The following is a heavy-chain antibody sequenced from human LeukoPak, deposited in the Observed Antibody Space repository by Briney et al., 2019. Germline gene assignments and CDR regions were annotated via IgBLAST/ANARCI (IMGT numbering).Heavy chain of an antibody. D-gene: IGHD6-19*01. Sequence: GGSLRLSCAASGFTFSSYAMSWVRQAPGKGLEWVSAISGSGGSTYYADSVKGRFTISRDNSKNTLYLQMNSLRAEDTAVYYCAKVNASAVAGTRRYYYYYYMDVWGKGTTVTVSS. J-gene: IGHJ6*03. CDR3: AKVNASAVAGTRRYYYYYYMDV. CDR2: ISGSGGST. V-gene: IGHV3-23*01. CDR1: GFTFSSYA.